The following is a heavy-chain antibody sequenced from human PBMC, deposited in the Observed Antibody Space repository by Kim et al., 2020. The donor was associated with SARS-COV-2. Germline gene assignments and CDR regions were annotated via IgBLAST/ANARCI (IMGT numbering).Heavy chain of an antibody. Sequence: GGSLRLSCAASGFTFHDYSLHWVRQAPGKGLEWVSVITWDGGFTYYAESVKGRFIVSRDNSASSLYLDMLSLRAEDSAFYYCAKDPRTSGWYYLDSWGQGTLVTVSS. CDR2: ITWDGGFT. V-gene: IGHV3-43*01. D-gene: IGHD6-19*01. CDR1: GFTFHDYS. CDR3: AKDPRTSGWYYLDS. J-gene: IGHJ4*02.